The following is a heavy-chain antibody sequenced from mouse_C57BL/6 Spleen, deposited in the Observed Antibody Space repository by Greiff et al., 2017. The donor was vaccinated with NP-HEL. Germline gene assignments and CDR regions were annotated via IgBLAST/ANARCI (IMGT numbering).Heavy chain of an antibody. D-gene: IGHD1-1*01. CDR1: GYTFTDYY. CDR3: ARPYQGGSSYEGVYYAMDY. CDR2: IYPGSGNT. V-gene: IGHV1-76*01. Sequence: QVQLQQSGAELVRPGASVKLSCKASGYTFTDYYINWVKQRPGQGLEWIARIYPGSGNTYYNEKFKGKATLTAEKSSSTAYMQLSSLTSEDSAVYFCARPYQGGSSYEGVYYAMDYWGQGTSVTVSS. J-gene: IGHJ4*01.